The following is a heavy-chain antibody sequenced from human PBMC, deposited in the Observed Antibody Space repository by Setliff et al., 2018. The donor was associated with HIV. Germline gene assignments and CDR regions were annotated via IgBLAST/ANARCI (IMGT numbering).Heavy chain of an antibody. V-gene: IGHV5-51*01. CDR3: ARIPRWYYYYMDV. J-gene: IGHJ6*03. Sequence: GESLKISCKGSEYSFSNYWIAWVRQVPGKGLEWMGIIYLGDSDTRYSPSFQGQVTISADKSTSTAYLQWSSLKASDTAMYYCARIPRWYYYYMDVWGKGTTVTVSS. D-gene: IGHD2-15*01. CDR1: EYSFSNYW. CDR2: IYLGDSDT.